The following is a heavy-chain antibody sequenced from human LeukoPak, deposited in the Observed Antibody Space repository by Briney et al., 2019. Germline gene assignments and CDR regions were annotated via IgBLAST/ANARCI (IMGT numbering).Heavy chain of an antibody. CDR3: ARGSPVPAALNWFDP. V-gene: IGHV4-34*01. D-gene: IGHD2-2*01. CDR1: GGSFSGYY. CDR2: INHSGST. J-gene: IGHJ5*02. Sequence: SETLSLTCAVYGGSFSGYYWSWLRQPPGKGLEWIGEINHSGSTNYNPSLKSRVTISVDTSKNQFSLKLSSVTAADTAVYYCARGSPVPAALNWFDPWGQGTLVTVSS.